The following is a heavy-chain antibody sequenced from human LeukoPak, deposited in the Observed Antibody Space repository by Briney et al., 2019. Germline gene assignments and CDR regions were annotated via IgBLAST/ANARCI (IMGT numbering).Heavy chain of an antibody. CDR3: ARDQWLGFNSYYYYMDV. CDR1: GGSISSYY. J-gene: IGHJ6*03. D-gene: IGHD6-19*01. CDR2: IYYSGST. V-gene: IGHV4-59*01. Sequence: PSETLSLTCTVSGGSISSYYWSWIRQPPGKGLEWIGYIYYSGSTNYNPSLKSRVTISVDTSKNQFSLKLSSVTAADTAVYYCARDQWLGFNSYYYYMDVWGKGTTVTVSS.